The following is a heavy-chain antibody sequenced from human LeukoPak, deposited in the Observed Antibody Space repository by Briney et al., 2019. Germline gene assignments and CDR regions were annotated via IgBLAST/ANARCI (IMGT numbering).Heavy chain of an antibody. Sequence: PGGSLRLSCAASGFTVSSNYMSWVRQAPGKGLEWVSVIYSGGSTYYADSVKGRFTISRDNSKNTLYLQMNSLRAEDTAVYYCARDGSSGSYYGYYYYGMDVWGQGTTVTVSS. V-gene: IGHV3-66*01. CDR1: GFTVSSNY. CDR2: IYSGGST. J-gene: IGHJ6*02. D-gene: IGHD1-26*01. CDR3: ARDGSSGSYYGYYYYGMDV.